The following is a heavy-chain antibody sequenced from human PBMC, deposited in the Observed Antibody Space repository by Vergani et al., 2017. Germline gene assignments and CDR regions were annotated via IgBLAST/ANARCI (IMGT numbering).Heavy chain of an antibody. V-gene: IGHV3-74*03. Sequence: DVHLAESGGGFFQPGGSLRLSCSASGFSFNSYWMHWVRQVPGKGLLWVSRIKSDGSITAYADSEKGRFTISRDNAQNTLYLQMNSLRVEETGVYYCARARCIETCYMANWLDSWGQGTLVTVSS. CDR3: ARARCIETCYMANWLDS. CDR2: IKSDGSIT. CDR1: GFSFNSYW. D-gene: IGHD5-24*01. J-gene: IGHJ5*01.